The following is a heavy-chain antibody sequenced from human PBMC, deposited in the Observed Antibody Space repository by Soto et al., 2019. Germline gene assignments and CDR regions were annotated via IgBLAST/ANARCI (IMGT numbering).Heavy chain of an antibody. J-gene: IGHJ6*02. CDR1: GFTFSSYG. V-gene: IGHV3-33*01. CDR2: IWYDGSNK. Sequence: PGGSLRLSCAASGFTFSSYGMHWVRQAPGKGLEWVAVIWYDGSNKYYADSVKGRFTISRDNSKNTLYLQMNSLRAEDTAVYYCARDLAAAGSFYYYYYGMDVWGQGTTVTVSS. CDR3: ARDLAAAGSFYYYYYGMDV. D-gene: IGHD6-13*01.